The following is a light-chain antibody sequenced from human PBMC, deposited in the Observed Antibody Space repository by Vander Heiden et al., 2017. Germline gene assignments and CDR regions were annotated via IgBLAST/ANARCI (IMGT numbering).Light chain of an antibody. J-gene: IGKJ1*01. CDR1: QSVSSY. Sequence: EILLTPSPATTPLSPGERATLSFRASQSVSSYLAWYQQKPGQAPRLLNYDASNRATGIQARFSGSGSGTDFTLTISSLEPEDFAVYYCQQRSNWPPTFGQGTKVEIK. CDR3: QQRSNWPPT. V-gene: IGKV3-11*01. CDR2: DAS.